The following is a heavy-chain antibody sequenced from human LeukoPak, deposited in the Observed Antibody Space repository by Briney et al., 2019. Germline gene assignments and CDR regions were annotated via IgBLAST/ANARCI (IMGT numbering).Heavy chain of an antibody. Sequence: GGSLRLSCAASGFTFGSFAMTWVRQAPGKGLEWVSSISSSGGSTYYADSVKGRCTISRDNPKNTLYLQMNSLRAEDTAIYYCAKRSSSSSSTATYFVYWGQGTLVPVSS. CDR2: ISSSGGST. D-gene: IGHD6-6*01. CDR1: GFTFGSFA. CDR3: AKRSSSSSSTATYFVY. V-gene: IGHV3-23*01. J-gene: IGHJ4*02.